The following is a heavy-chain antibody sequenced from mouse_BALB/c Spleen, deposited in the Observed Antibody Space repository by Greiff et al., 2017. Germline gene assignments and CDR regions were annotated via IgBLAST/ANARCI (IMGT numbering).Heavy chain of an antibody. CDR1: GYTFTSYW. V-gene: IGHV1-7*01. CDR2: INPSTGYT. CDR3: ARSAPTMITTGNY. Sequence: QVQLKQSGAELAKPGASVKMSCKASGYTFTSYWMHWVKQRPGQGLEWIGYINPSTGYTEYNQKFKDKATLTADKSSSTAYMQLSSLTSEDSAVYYCARSAPTMITTGNYWGQGTTLTVSS. J-gene: IGHJ2*01. D-gene: IGHD2-4*01.